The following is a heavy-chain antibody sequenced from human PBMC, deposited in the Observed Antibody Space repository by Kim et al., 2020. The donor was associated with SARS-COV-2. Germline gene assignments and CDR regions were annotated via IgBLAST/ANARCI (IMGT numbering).Heavy chain of an antibody. CDR1: GFTFTDFW. CDR2: IYSDGRRP. J-gene: IGHJ4*02. Sequence: GGSLRLSCTASGFTFTDFWMHWVRQAPGKGLVWVSRIYSDGRRPSYADSVKGRFTISRDNAQNTVYLQMNSLRAEDTALYYCARTIESSEVRGFDYWVQGTLVTVSS. D-gene: IGHD3-10*01. V-gene: IGHV3-74*01. CDR3: ARTIESSEVRGFDY.